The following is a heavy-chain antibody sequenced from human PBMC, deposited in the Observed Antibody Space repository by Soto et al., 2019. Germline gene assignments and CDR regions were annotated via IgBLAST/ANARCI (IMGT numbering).Heavy chain of an antibody. CDR1: GYTFTSYD. CDR2: MNPNSGNT. CDR3: ARGHDFWSGYYNWFDP. V-gene: IGHV1-8*01. Sequence: ASGKVSCKASGYTFTSYDINWVRQATGQGLEWMGWMNPNSGNTGYAQKFQGRVTMTRNTSISTAYMELSSLRSEDTAVYYCARGHDFWSGYYNWFDPWGQGTLVTVSS. D-gene: IGHD3-3*01. J-gene: IGHJ5*02.